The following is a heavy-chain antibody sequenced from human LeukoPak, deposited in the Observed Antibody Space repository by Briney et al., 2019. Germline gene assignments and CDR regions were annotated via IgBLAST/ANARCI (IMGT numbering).Heavy chain of an antibody. CDR2: ISWNSGSI. D-gene: IGHD3-10*01. Sequence: GGSLRLSCAASGFTFDDYAMHWVRQAPGKGLEWVSGISWNSGSIGCADSVKGRFTISRDNAKNSLYLQMNSLRAEDTALYYCAKDSSGAISFGFDPWGQGTLVTVSS. V-gene: IGHV3-9*01. J-gene: IGHJ5*02. CDR1: GFTFDDYA. CDR3: AKDSSGAISFGFDP.